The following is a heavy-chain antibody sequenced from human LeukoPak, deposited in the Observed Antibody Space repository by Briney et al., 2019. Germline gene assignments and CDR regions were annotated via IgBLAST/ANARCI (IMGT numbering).Heavy chain of an antibody. V-gene: IGHV3-74*01. D-gene: IGHD6-13*01. J-gene: IGHJ4*02. CDR2: ISSDGSNT. Sequence: PGGSLRLSCAASGFTFSSYWMHWVRQAPGKGLVWVSRISSDGSNTNYADSVKGRFTISRDNAKNTLYLQMNSLRAEDTAVYFCARVRSSSWFDYWGQGTLVAVSS. CDR1: GFTFSSYW. CDR3: ARVRSSSWFDY.